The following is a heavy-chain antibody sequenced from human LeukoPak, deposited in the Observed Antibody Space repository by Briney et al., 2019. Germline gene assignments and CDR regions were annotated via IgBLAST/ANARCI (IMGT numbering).Heavy chain of an antibody. Sequence: GESLKISCNGSGYSFTSNWISWVRQMPGKGLEWMGRIDPSDSHINYSPSFQGYVTISVDKSISTAYLQWSSLRASDTAMYYCARQGRGSYRRDFDYWGQGTLVTVSS. CDR3: ARQGRGSYRRDFDY. CDR1: GYSFTSNW. CDR2: IDPSDSHI. D-gene: IGHD3-10*01. J-gene: IGHJ4*02. V-gene: IGHV5-10-1*01.